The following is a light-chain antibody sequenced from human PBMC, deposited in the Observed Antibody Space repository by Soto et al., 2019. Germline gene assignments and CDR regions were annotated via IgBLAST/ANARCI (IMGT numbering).Light chain of an antibody. V-gene: IGKV3-11*01. CDR2: DAS. Sequence: EIVLTQSPATLSLSPGERATLSCRASQSVNSFLAWYQQKPGQAPRLLIYDASNRAPGIPARFSGSGSGTDFTLTISSLEPADFALYYCQQRSGWPRTFGRGTNLEFK. CDR3: QQRSGWPRT. J-gene: IGKJ2*01. CDR1: QSVNSF.